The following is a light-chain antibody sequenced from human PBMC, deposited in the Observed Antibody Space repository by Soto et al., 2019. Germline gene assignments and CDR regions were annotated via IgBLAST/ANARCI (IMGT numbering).Light chain of an antibody. J-gene: IGLJ3*02. CDR3: SSYTSSSNLKWV. Sequence: QSVLTQPASVSGSPGQSITISCTGTGSDVGGYNYVSWYQQHPGKAPKLMIYEVSNRPSGVSNRFSGSKSGNTASLTISGLQAEDEADYYCSSYTSSSNLKWVFGGGTKLTVL. CDR2: EVS. CDR1: GSDVGGYNY. V-gene: IGLV2-14*01.